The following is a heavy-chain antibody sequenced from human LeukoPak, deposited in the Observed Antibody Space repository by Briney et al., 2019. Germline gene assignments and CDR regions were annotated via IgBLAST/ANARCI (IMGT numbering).Heavy chain of an antibody. Sequence: GGSLRLSCAASGFTFSSYDMHWVRQATGKGLEWVSAIDTAGDTYYPGSVKGRFTISRENAKNSLYLQMNSLKAGDTAVYYCARVLTVRSGGYDAFDIWGQGTMVTVSS. V-gene: IGHV3-13*01. CDR1: GFTFSSYD. J-gene: IGHJ3*02. D-gene: IGHD6-25*01. CDR2: IDTAGDT. CDR3: ARVLTVRSGGYDAFDI.